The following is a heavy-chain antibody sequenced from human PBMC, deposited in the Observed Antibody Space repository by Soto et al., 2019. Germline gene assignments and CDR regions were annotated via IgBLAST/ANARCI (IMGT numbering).Heavy chain of an antibody. CDR3: ARQGVIALNRLDYYYGMDV. D-gene: IGHD3-3*02. Sequence: GESLKISCKGSGYSFTSYWIGWVRQMPGKGLEWMGIIYPGDSDTRYSPSFQGQVTISADKSISTAYLQWSSLKASDTAMYYCARQGVIALNRLDYYYGMDVWGQGTTVTVSS. CDR2: IYPGDSDT. CDR1: GYSFTSYW. V-gene: IGHV5-51*01. J-gene: IGHJ6*02.